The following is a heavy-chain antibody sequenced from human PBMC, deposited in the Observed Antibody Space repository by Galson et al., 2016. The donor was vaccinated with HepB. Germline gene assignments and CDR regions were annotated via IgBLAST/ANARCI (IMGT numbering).Heavy chain of an antibody. CDR1: GFTFNNYG. J-gene: IGHJ6*02. CDR3: ARDVDHARYDYYFYGMDV. D-gene: IGHD3-22*01. V-gene: IGHV3-33*01. CDR2: IRDDGSNK. Sequence: SLRLSCAASGFTFNNYGMHWVRQAPGKGLEWLAVIRDDGSNKYLADSVKGRFIISRDNAKSTLYLQMNSLRAEDTAVYYCARDVDHARYDYYFYGMDVWGQGTTVAVSS.